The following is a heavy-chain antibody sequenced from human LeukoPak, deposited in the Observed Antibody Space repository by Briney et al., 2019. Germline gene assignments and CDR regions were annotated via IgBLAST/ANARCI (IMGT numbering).Heavy chain of an antibody. CDR1: GFTFSDHY. Sequence: SLRHSCSASGFTFSDHYMDWVRQAPGKGLEWVGRSGSKVNSYMAQYAASVKGRFTISRDVSKNSLYLQMNSLKTEDTAVYYCVRERDYYGSGSEEYYFNSWGQGTLVTVSS. CDR2: SGSKVNSYMA. V-gene: IGHV3-72*01. J-gene: IGHJ4*02. CDR3: VRERDYYGSGSEEYYFNS. D-gene: IGHD3-10*01.